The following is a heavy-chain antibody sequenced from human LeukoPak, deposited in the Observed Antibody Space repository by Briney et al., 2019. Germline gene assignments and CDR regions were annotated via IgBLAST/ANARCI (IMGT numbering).Heavy chain of an antibody. CDR2: IRSKANSYAT. D-gene: IGHD6-19*01. CDR3: TSVGGWEDGDFDY. J-gene: IGHJ4*02. Sequence: PGGSLRLSCAASGFTFSGSAMHWVRQASGKGLEWDCRIRSKANSYATAYGASVKGRFTISRDGSKNTAYLQMNSLKTEDTAVYYCTSVGGWEDGDFDYWGQGTLVTVSS. CDR1: GFTFSGSA. V-gene: IGHV3-73*01.